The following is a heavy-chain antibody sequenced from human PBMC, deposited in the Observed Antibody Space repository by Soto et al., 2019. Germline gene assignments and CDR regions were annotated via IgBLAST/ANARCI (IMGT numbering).Heavy chain of an antibody. D-gene: IGHD6-19*01. J-gene: IGHJ3*02. CDR1: GYTFTSYG. CDR3: ARDRSLGWLVTPRAFDI. CDR2: ISAYNGNT. Sequence: ASVKVSCKASGYTFTSYGISWVRQAPGQGLEWMGWISAYNGNTNYAQKLQGRVTMTTDTSTSTAYMELRSLRSDDTAVYYCARDRSLGWLVTPRAFDIWGQGTMVTAS. V-gene: IGHV1-18*04.